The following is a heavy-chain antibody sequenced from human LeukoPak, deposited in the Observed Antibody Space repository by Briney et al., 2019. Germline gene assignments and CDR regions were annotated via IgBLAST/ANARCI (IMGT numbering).Heavy chain of an antibody. D-gene: IGHD4-23*01. CDR1: GGSISDNY. CDR2: MYYSGST. J-gene: IGHJ2*01. CDR3: ARLHDYGGKNFDL. Sequence: SETLSLTCTVSGGSISDNYWTWIRQPPGKGLEWIGYMYYSGSTNYNPSFESRVIISVDTSKNQFSLKVSSATAADTAVYYCARLHDYGGKNFDLWGRGTLVTVSS. V-gene: IGHV4-59*01.